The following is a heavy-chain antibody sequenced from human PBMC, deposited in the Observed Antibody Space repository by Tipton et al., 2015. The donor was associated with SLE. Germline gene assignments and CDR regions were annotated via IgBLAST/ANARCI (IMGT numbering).Heavy chain of an antibody. V-gene: IGHV4-59*11. Sequence: TLSLTCTVSGVSISDHYWSWIRQPPGKGLECLGYVFYSGSSDFYRAHYSPSLMSRVIISVDSSKNQFSLRLTSVTAADTAVYYCARRDFWTGYFDYWGQGTLVTVSS. CDR1: GVSISDHY. CDR2: VFYSGSSDFYRA. D-gene: IGHD3/OR15-3a*01. CDR3: ARRDFWTGYFDY. J-gene: IGHJ4*02.